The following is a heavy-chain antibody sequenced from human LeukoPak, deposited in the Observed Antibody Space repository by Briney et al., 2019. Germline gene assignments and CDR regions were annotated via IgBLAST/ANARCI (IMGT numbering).Heavy chain of an antibody. J-gene: IGHJ4*02. CDR1: GYSISSGYY. V-gene: IGHV4-38-2*01. CDR2: IYHSGST. Sequence: SETLSLTCAVSGYSISSGYYWGWIRQPPGKGLEWIGSIYHSGSTYYNPSLKSRVNISVDTSKNQFSLKLSSVTAADTAVYYCARYLPAAILFDYWGQGTLVTVSS. CDR3: ARYLPAAILFDY. D-gene: IGHD2-2*01.